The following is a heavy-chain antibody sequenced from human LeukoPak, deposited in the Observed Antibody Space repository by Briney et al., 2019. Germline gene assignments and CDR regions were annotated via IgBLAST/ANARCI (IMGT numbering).Heavy chain of an antibody. J-gene: IGHJ5*02. D-gene: IGHD3-16*01. CDR1: GGTFGSYT. CDR3: SGDLNWHHDS. Sequence: ASVKVSCKASGGTFGSYTINWVRQAPGQGFEWMGRSIPIFDRTNYARNFQGRVTITADKSTTTVYMELTSLRSDDSAVYYCSGDLNWHHDSWGQGTLVTVSS. CDR2: SIPIFDRT. V-gene: IGHV1-69*08.